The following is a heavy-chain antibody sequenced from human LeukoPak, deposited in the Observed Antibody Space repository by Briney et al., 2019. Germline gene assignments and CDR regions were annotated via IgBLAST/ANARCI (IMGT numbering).Heavy chain of an antibody. V-gene: IGHV3-21*01. Sequence: PGGSLRLSCAASGFTFSSYSMSWVRQAPGKGLEWISSISSSSSYIYYADSVKGRFTISRDNAKNSLYLQMNSLRAEDTAVYYCARGAPPVYYYDSSGYLNIWGQGTMVTVSS. J-gene: IGHJ3*02. CDR2: ISSSSSYI. CDR1: GFTFSSYS. CDR3: ARGAPPVYYYDSSGYLNI. D-gene: IGHD3-22*01.